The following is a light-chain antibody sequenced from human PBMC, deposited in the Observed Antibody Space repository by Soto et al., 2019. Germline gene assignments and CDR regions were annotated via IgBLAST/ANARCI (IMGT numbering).Light chain of an antibody. CDR1: SSDVGIYNL. J-gene: IGLJ1*01. CDR3: CSYAGSTTFPYV. CDR2: EVS. Sequence: QSVLTQPASVSGSPGQSITISCTGTSSDVGIYNLVSWYQHHPGQAPKLMIYEVSKRPSGVSNRFSGSKSGNTASLTISGLQAEDEADYYCCSYAGSTTFPYVFGTGTKLTVL. V-gene: IGLV2-23*02.